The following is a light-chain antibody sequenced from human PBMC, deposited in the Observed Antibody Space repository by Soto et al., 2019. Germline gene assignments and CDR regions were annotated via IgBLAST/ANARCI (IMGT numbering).Light chain of an antibody. CDR3: QQYYSYPYT. Sequence: AIRMTQSPSSFSSSTGDRVTITCRASQGISSYLAWYQQKPGKAPKLLIYAASTLQSGIPSRFSVSGSGTDFTLTISFLQSEDFATYYCQQYYSYPYTFGQGTKLEIK. CDR1: QGISSY. J-gene: IGKJ2*01. V-gene: IGKV1-8*01. CDR2: AAS.